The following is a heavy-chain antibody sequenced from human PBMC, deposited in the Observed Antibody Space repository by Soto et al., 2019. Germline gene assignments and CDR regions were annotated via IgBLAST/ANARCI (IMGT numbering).Heavy chain of an antibody. CDR3: ARDWFGIDY. Sequence: QVQLVQSGAEVEKPGASVKVSCKASGYTVTSYGISWVRQAPGQGLEWMGWINPYNGNTNYAQKLQGRVTMTTDTSTNTADMELRSLRSDDTAVYYCARDWFGIDYWGQGPLVTDSS. V-gene: IGHV1-18*01. D-gene: IGHD3-16*01. J-gene: IGHJ4*02. CDR2: INPYNGNT. CDR1: GYTVTSYG.